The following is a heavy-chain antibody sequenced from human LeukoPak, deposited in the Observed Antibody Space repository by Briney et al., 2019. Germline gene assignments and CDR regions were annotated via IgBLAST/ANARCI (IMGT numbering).Heavy chain of an antibody. Sequence: SGTLSLTCTVSGGSISNSTNFWGWIRQPPGKEMEWIGSLYHSGRTYYNPSLKSRVTISEDSSKNQISLKMTSVTVADTAVYYCAREFYDISAGYSAQGDVFDVXX. CDR1: GGSISNSTNF. J-gene: IGHJ3*01. CDR2: LYHSGRT. CDR3: AREFYDISAGYSAQGDVFDV. D-gene: IGHD3-9*01. V-gene: IGHV4-39*07.